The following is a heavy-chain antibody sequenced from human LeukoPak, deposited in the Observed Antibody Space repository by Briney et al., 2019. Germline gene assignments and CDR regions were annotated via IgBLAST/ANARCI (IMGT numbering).Heavy chain of an antibody. J-gene: IGHJ4*02. D-gene: IGHD2-2*01. CDR1: GFTFSSYG. V-gene: IGHV3-30*02. Sequence: GGSLRLSCAASGFTFSSYGMHWVRQAPGNGLEWVAFIRYDGSNKYYADSVKGRFTISRDNSKNTLYLQMNSLRADDTAVYYCAKAIVVVPAAPMDYWGQGTLVTVSS. CDR3: AKAIVVVPAAPMDY. CDR2: IRYDGSNK.